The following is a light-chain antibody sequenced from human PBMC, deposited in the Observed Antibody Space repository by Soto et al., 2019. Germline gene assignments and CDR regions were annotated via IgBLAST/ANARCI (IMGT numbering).Light chain of an antibody. Sequence: QSVLTQPPSVTGAPGQRVTISCTGSNSNIGAGYPVHWYQQFPGAAPKLLIYADTHRPSGVPDRFSGSKSGTSASLAITGLQAEDEADFYCQSYDSNLIGLILGGGTKLTVL. J-gene: IGLJ2*01. V-gene: IGLV1-40*01. CDR1: NSNIGAGYP. CDR2: ADT. CDR3: QSYDSNLIGLI.